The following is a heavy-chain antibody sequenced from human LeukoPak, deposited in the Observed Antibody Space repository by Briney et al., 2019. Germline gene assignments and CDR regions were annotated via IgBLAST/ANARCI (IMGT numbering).Heavy chain of an antibody. D-gene: IGHD3-22*01. CDR1: GVTFSSDG. J-gene: IGHJ4*02. CDR3: AKLLYYYDSSQPY. V-gene: IGHV3-23*01. CDR2: ISGSGGST. Sequence: GGSLRLSCAASGVTFSSDGMSWVRQAPGKRLEWVSAISGSGGSTYYGDSVKGRFTISRDNSKNTLYLQMNSLRAEDTAVYYCAKLLYYYDSSQPYWGQGTLVTVSS.